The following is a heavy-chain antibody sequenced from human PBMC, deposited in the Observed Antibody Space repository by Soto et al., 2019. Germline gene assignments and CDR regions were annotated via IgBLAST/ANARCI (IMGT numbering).Heavy chain of an antibody. CDR1: GGSFNGYY. CDR2: INHSGST. V-gene: IGHV4-34*01. Sequence: SETLSLTCAVYGGSFNGYYWSWIRQPPGKGLEWIGEINHSGSTNYNPSLKSRVTISVDTSKNQFSLKLSSVTAADTAVYYCARRPEGDFWSGYYGDNWFDPWGQGTLVTVSS. J-gene: IGHJ5*02. CDR3: ARRPEGDFWSGYYGDNWFDP. D-gene: IGHD3-3*01.